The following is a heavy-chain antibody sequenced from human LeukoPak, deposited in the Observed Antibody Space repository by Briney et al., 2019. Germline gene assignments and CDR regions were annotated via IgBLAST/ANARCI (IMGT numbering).Heavy chain of an antibody. Sequence: GGSLRLSCAASGFTFSSYSMNWVRQAPGKGLEWVSYISSSSSTIYYADSVKGRFTISRDNAKNSLYLQMNSLRDEDTAVYYCARDLRDLWPWNYFGYWGQGTLVTVSS. J-gene: IGHJ4*02. CDR2: ISSSSSTI. V-gene: IGHV3-48*02. D-gene: IGHD1-1*01. CDR3: ARDLRDLWPWNYFGY. CDR1: GFTFSSYS.